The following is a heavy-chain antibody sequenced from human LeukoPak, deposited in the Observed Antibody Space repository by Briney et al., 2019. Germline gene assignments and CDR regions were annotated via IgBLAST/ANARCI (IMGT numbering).Heavy chain of an antibody. D-gene: IGHD4-17*01. V-gene: IGHV3-30-3*01. CDR3: ARDPGADYGDYAFDY. CDR2: ISYDGSNK. Sequence: GSLRLSCAASGFTFSSYAMHWVRQAPGKGLEWVAVISYDGSNKYYADSVKGRFTISRDNSKNTLYLQMNSLRAEDTAVYYCARDPGADYGDYAFDYWGQGTLVTVSS. CDR1: GFTFSSYA. J-gene: IGHJ4*02.